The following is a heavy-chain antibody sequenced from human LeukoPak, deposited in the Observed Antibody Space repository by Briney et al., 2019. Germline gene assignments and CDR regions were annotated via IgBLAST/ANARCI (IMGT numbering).Heavy chain of an antibody. CDR1: GFTFSAYA. CDR3: AKDYYYDSSGYYYGDAFDI. V-gene: IGHV3-23*01. J-gene: IGHJ3*02. CDR2: ISGSGGTT. D-gene: IGHD3-22*01. Sequence: GGSLRLSCAASGFTFSAYAMAWVRQAPGKGLEWVSTISGSGGTTYSADSVKGRFTISRDNSKNILYLEVNSLRAGDTAVYYCAKDYYYDSSGYYYGDAFDIWGQGTMVTVSS.